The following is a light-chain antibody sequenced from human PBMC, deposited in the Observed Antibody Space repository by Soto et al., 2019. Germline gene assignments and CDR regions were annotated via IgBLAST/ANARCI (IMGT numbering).Light chain of an antibody. CDR1: QSISSY. J-gene: IGKJ3*01. CDR2: AAS. Sequence: DIQMTQSPSSVSASVGDRVNITCRASQSISSYLNWYQQKPGKAPKLLVYAASRLQSGVPSRFSGTGSGTDFTLTISSLQPEDFATYYCQQSFRTPFTFGPGTKVDIK. CDR3: QQSFRTPFT. V-gene: IGKV1-39*01.